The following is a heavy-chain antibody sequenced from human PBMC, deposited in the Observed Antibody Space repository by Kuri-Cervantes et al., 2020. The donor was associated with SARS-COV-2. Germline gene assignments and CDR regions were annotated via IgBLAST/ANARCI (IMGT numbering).Heavy chain of an antibody. CDR2: INSDGSST. V-gene: IGHV3-74*01. CDR1: GFTFSSYW. D-gene: IGHD3-22*01. Sequence: GESLKISCAASGFTFSSYWMHWVRQAPGKGLVWFSRINSDGSSTSYADSVKGRFTISRDNAKNTLYLQMNSLRAEDTAVYYCARGCDSSGYSLDYWGQRTLVTVSS. CDR3: ARGCDSSGYSLDY. J-gene: IGHJ4*02.